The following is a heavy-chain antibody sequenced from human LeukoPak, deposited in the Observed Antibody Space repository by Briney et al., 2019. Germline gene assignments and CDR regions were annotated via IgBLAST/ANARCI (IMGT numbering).Heavy chain of an antibody. V-gene: IGHV4-61*02. Sequence: SETLSLTCTVSGGSISSGTYYWSWIRQPAGKGLEWIGRIYKSGSTNYNPSLKSRVTISVDTPKNQFSLKLSSVTAADTAVYYCARVYRNYYYYYMDVWGKGTTVTVSS. CDR1: GGSISSGTYY. CDR3: ARVYRNYYYYYMDV. CDR2: IYKSGST. J-gene: IGHJ6*03.